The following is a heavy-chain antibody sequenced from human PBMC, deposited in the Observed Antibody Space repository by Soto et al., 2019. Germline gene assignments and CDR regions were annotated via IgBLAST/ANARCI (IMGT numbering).Heavy chain of an antibody. Sequence: SVKVSCKASGGTFSSYAISWVRQAPGQGLEWMGGIIPIFGTANYAQKFQGRVTITADESTSIAYMELSSLRSEDTAVYYCARGQDIVVVPAAMSPSYYGTDVWGQGTTVTVSS. D-gene: IGHD2-2*01. J-gene: IGHJ6*02. CDR2: IIPIFGTA. V-gene: IGHV1-69*13. CDR1: GGTFSSYA. CDR3: ARGQDIVVVPAAMSPSYYGTDV.